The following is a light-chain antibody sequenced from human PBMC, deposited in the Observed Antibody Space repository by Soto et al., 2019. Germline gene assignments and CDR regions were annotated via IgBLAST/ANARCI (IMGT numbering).Light chain of an antibody. CDR1: SSNIGSNT. CDR3: AAWDASVNGVYV. Sequence: QSVLTQPPSASGAPGHRVTISCSGSSSNIGSNTVNWYQQLPGTAPKLLIYSNNQRPSGVPDRFSGSKSGTSASLAISELLSEDEGNYYCAAWDASVNGVYVFRNGTKVSV. J-gene: IGLJ1*01. CDR2: SNN. V-gene: IGLV1-44*01.